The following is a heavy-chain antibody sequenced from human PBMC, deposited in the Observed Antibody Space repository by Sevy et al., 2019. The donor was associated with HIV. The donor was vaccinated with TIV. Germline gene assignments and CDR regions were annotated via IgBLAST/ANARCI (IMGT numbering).Heavy chain of an antibody. CDR2: ISYDGSNK. J-gene: IGHJ4*02. V-gene: IGHV3-30-3*01. D-gene: IGHD5-12*01. Sequence: GGSLRLSCAASGFTFSSYAMHWVRQAPGKGLEWVAVISYDGSNKYYADSVKGRFTISRDNSKNTLYLQMNSLRAEDTAEYYCARDSTVEMATMGFDYWGQGTLVTVSS. CDR3: ARDSTVEMATMGFDY. CDR1: GFTFSSYA.